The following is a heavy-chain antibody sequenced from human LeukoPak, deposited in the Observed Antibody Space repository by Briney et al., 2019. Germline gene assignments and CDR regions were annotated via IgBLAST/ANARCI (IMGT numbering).Heavy chain of an antibody. CDR3: AKDIGYSYGVDY. CDR2: IWYDASNK. CDR1: GFSLSSHG. D-gene: IGHD5-18*01. V-gene: IGHV3-33*03. J-gene: IGHJ4*02. Sequence: QPGGSLRLSCAASGFSLSSHGMHWVRQAPGKGLEWVAVIWYDASNKYYADSVKGRFTISRDNAKNSLYLQMNSLRAEDTALYYCAKDIGYSYGVDYWGQGTLVTVSS.